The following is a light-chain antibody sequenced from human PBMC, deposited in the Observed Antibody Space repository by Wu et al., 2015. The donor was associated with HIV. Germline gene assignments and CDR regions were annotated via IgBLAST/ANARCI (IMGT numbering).Light chain of an antibody. V-gene: IGKV3-11*01. Sequence: EIVLTQSPGTLSLSPGERATLSCRASQSVSSTNLAWYQQKPGQSPRLLIYDASHRATDIPARFSGTGSATDFTLTISSLEPEDFAVYYCQQCNNLPLTFGQGTRLEIK. CDR2: DAS. CDR1: QSVSSTN. CDR3: QQCNNLPLT. J-gene: IGKJ5*01.